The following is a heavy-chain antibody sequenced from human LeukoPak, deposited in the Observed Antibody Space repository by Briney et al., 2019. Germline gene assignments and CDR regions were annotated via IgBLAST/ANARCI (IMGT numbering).Heavy chain of an antibody. CDR2: IKQDGSEK. V-gene: IGHV3-7*01. J-gene: IGHJ3*02. CDR1: GFTFSSYW. Sequence: GGSLTLSCAASGFTFSSYWMSWVRQAPGKELEGVANIKQDGSEKYYVDSVKGRFTISRDNAKNSLYQQMNSLRAEDTAVYYCARVRTMIAANDAFDIWGQGTMVTVSS. D-gene: IGHD3-22*01. CDR3: ARVRTMIAANDAFDI.